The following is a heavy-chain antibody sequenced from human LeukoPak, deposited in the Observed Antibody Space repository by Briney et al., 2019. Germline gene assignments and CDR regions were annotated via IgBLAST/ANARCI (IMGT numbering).Heavy chain of an antibody. CDR1: GYTFTGYY. CDR3: ARLPIVVVVAANTGWFDP. D-gene: IGHD2-15*01. Sequence: ASVKVSCKASGYTFTGYYMHWVRQAPGQGLEWMGWINPNSGGTNYAQKFQGRVTMTRDTSISTAYMELSRLRSDDTAAYYCARLPIVVVVAANTGWFDPWGQGTLVTVSS. CDR2: INPNSGGT. J-gene: IGHJ5*02. V-gene: IGHV1-2*02.